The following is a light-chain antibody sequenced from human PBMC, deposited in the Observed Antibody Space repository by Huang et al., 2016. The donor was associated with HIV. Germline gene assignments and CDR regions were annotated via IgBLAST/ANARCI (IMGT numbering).Light chain of an antibody. CDR1: QSIGRS. J-gene: IGKJ4*01. V-gene: IGKV6D-21*02. CDR3: HQTSSFPLT. Sequence: EIVLTQSPDFQSVTPNEKVTITCRASQSIGRSLHWYQQKAGLSPKVLIKYASQSISGVPSRFTGSGSGTDFTLTINGLEAEDAAVYYCHQTSSFPLTFGGGTKVEIK. CDR2: YAS.